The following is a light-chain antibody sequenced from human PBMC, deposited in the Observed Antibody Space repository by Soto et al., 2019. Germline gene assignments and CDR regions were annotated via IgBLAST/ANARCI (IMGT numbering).Light chain of an antibody. J-gene: IGKJ1*01. CDR2: GAS. V-gene: IGKV3-20*01. CDR3: QQYMSSVT. CDR1: QSVDTTF. Sequence: EIVLTQSPGSLSLSPGQRATLSCRASQSVDTTFFAWYQKKPGQAPRLLIYGASKRATGIPDRFSGSGSGTDFILISSRQEPEDSALYCRQQYMSSVTFGQGTKVEIK.